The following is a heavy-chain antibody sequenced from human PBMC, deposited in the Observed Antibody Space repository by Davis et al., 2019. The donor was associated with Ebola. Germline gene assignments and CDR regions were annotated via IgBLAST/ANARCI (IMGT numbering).Heavy chain of an antibody. J-gene: IGHJ6*02. D-gene: IGHD2-15*01. V-gene: IGHV3-21*05. CDR2: ISSSSSYI. Sequence: GESLKISCAASGFTFSSYSMNWVRQAPGKGLEWVSYISSSSSYIYYADSVKGRFTISRDNAKNSLYLQMNSLRAEDTAVYYCARVLDVVVVAAYYYGMDVWGQGTTVTVSS. CDR3: ARVLDVVVVAAYYYGMDV. CDR1: GFTFSSYS.